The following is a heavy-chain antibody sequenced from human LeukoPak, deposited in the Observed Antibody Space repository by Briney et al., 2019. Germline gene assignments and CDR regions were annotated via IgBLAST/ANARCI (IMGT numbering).Heavy chain of an antibody. CDR3: ARSHYYGTDV. CDR1: GDSVSSNSAS. J-gene: IGHJ6*02. V-gene: IGHV6-1*01. Sequence: SQTLSLTCAISGDSVSSNSASWNWIRRSPSRGLEWLGKTLYRSKWYNDYAVSVKSRITINPDTSKNQFSLQLNSVTPEDTAVYYCARSHYYGTDVWGQGTTVTVAS. CDR2: TLYRSKWYN.